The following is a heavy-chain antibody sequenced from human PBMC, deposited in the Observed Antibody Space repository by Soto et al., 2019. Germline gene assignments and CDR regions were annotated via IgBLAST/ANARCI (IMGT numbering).Heavy chain of an antibody. CDR2: INPNSGGT. Sequence: ASVKVSCKASGYTFTGYYMHWVRQAPGQGLEWMGWINPNSGGTNYAQKFQGWVTMTRDTSISTAYMELSRLRSDDTAVYYCARGSIAVAGWVGYYYYYGMDVWGQGTTATVSS. CDR1: GYTFTGYY. D-gene: IGHD6-19*01. J-gene: IGHJ6*02. V-gene: IGHV1-2*04. CDR3: ARGSIAVAGWVGYYYYYGMDV.